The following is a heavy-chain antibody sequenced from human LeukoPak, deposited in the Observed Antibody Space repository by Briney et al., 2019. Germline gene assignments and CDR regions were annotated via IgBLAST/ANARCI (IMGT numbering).Heavy chain of an antibody. CDR1: GFTFSSYA. V-gene: IGHV3-23*01. Sequence: GGSLRLSCAASGFTFSSYAMSWVRQAPGKGLEWVSAISGSGGSTYYADSVKGRFTISRDNSKNTLYLRMNSLRAEDTAVYYCAKDLIPYYYDSSGYYGLFDYWGQGALVTVSS. D-gene: IGHD3-22*01. CDR3: AKDLIPYYYDSSGYYGLFDY. CDR2: ISGSGGST. J-gene: IGHJ4*02.